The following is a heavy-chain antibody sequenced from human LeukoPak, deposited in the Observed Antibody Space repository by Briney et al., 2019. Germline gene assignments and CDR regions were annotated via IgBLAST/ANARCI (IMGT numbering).Heavy chain of an antibody. J-gene: IGHJ4*02. D-gene: IGHD3-22*01. CDR1: GDSISNSNW. CDR2: IFHTGST. Sequence: SGTLSLTCAVSGDSISNSNWWSWVRQPPGKGLEWIGYIFHTGSTNYNPSLKSRVTISVDTSKNQFSLKLSSVTAADTAVYYCAMILSGYYFDYWGQGTLVTVSS. V-gene: IGHV4-4*02. CDR3: AMILSGYYFDY.